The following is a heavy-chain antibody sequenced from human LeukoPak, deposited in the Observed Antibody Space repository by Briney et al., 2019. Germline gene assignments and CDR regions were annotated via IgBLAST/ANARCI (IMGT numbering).Heavy chain of an antibody. V-gene: IGHV4-39*07. CDR2: IFYSGST. J-gene: IGHJ6*03. Sequence: SETLSLTCTVSGGSISTSSYYWGWVRQPPGKGLEWIGNIFYSGSTYYSPSLKSRVTISVDTSKNQFSLKVSSVTAADTAVYYCARGGRSHYYYYYMDVWGKGTTVTISS. D-gene: IGHD2-15*01. CDR1: GGSISTSSYY. CDR3: ARGGRSHYYYYYMDV.